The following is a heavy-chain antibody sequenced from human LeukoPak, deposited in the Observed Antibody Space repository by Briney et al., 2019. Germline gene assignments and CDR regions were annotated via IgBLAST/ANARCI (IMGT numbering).Heavy chain of an antibody. D-gene: IGHD6-13*01. CDR1: GFTFSDYW. Sequence: GGSLRLSCAASGFTFSDYWMHWVRQAPGKGLVGVSRINSDGRITSYADSVKGRFTISRDNAKNTLYLQMNSLRTEDTAMYYCARGGSSWDFAFDIWGQGTMVTVSS. V-gene: IGHV3-74*01. CDR3: ARGGSSWDFAFDI. J-gene: IGHJ3*02. CDR2: INSDGRIT.